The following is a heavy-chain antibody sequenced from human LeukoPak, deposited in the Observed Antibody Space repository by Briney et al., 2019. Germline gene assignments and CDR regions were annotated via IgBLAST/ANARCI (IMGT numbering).Heavy chain of an antibody. CDR2: IIPILGIA. Sequence: ASVKVSCKASGGTFSSYAISWVRQAPGQGLEWMGRIIPILGIANYAQKFQGRVTITADKSTSTAYMELSSLRSEDTAVYYCARVFFSYYYDRPFDYWGQGTLVTVSS. CDR1: GGTFSSYA. J-gene: IGHJ4*02. CDR3: ARVFFSYYYDRPFDY. V-gene: IGHV1-69*04. D-gene: IGHD3-22*01.